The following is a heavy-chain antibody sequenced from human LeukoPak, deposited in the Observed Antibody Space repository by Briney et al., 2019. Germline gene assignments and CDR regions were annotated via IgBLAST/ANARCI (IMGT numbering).Heavy chain of an antibody. J-gene: IGHJ4*02. CDR3: VGSANLAV. CDR2: INGRGSTI. V-gene: IGHV3-48*03. D-gene: IGHD4/OR15-4a*01. Sequence: GGSLRLSCAASGVTFSDDEMSWVRQAPGKGLEWISYINGRGSTINYADSVKGRFTISRDNAKNSLYLQMYSLRVEDTAVYYGVGSANLAVWGQGTLVTVSS. CDR1: GVTFSDDE.